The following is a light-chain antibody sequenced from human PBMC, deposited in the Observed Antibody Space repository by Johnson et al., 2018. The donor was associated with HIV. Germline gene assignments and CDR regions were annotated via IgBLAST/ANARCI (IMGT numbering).Light chain of an antibody. V-gene: IGLV1-51*01. CDR2: DNN. J-gene: IGLJ1*01. Sequence: QSVLTQPPSVSAAPGQKVTISCSGSSSNTGRNYVSWYQQLPGTAPKLLIYDNNKRPSGIPDRFSGSKSGTSATLGITGLQTGDEADYYCATWDDTLNGRYVFGTGTKVTVL. CDR1: SSNTGRNY. CDR3: ATWDDTLNGRYV.